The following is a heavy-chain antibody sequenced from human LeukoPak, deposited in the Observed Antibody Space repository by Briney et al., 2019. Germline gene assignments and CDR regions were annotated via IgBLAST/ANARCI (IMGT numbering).Heavy chain of an antibody. J-gene: IGHJ4*02. CDR2: IIPIFGTA. Sequence: ASVKVSCKASGGTYSSYAISWVRQAPGQGLEWMGGIIPIFGTANYAQKFQGRVTITTDESTSTAYMELSSLRSEDTAVYYCARVEVAGTFDYWGQGTLVTVSS. D-gene: IGHD2-15*01. CDR1: GGTYSSYA. CDR3: ARVEVAGTFDY. V-gene: IGHV1-69*05.